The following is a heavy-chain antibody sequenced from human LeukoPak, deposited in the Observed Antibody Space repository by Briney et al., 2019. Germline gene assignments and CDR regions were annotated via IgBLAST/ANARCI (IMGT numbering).Heavy chain of an antibody. CDR2: IGGGGENT. CDR3: AKVLTGSQDY. Sequence: SGGSLRLSCAASGFTFSSYAMSWVRQAPGKGLEWLSTIGGGGENTYYADSVRGRFTISRDNSKNTVYLQMKSLRAEDTAVYSCAKVLTGSQDYWGQGTLVTVSS. CDR1: GFTFSSYA. D-gene: IGHD7-27*01. V-gene: IGHV3-23*01. J-gene: IGHJ4*02.